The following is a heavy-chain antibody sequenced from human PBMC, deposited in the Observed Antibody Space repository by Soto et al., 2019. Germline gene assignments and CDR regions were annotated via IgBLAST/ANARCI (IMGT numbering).Heavy chain of an antibody. D-gene: IGHD5-12*01. Sequence: ASVKVSCKASGFTSTSSAVQWVRQARGQRLEWIGWIVVGSGNTNYAQKFQERVTITRDMSTSTAYMELSSLRSEDTAVYYCAADQGGYDYWFDPWGQGTLVTVSS. CDR1: GFTSTSSA. CDR3: AADQGGYDYWFDP. J-gene: IGHJ5*02. CDR2: IVVGSGNT. V-gene: IGHV1-58*01.